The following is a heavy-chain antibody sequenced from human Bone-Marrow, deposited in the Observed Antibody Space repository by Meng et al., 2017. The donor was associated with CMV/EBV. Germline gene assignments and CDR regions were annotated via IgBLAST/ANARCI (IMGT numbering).Heavy chain of an antibody. CDR1: GYTFTSYY. CDR2: FDPEDGET. CDR3: ATGPGGVGATLVYLDAFDI. Sequence: ASVKVSCKASGYTFTSYYMHWVRQAPGKGLEWMGGFDPEDGETIYAQKFQGRVTMTEDTSTDTAYMELSSLRSEDTAVYYCATGPGGVGATLVYLDAFDIWGQGTMVTVSS. V-gene: IGHV1-24*01. D-gene: IGHD1-26*01. J-gene: IGHJ3*02.